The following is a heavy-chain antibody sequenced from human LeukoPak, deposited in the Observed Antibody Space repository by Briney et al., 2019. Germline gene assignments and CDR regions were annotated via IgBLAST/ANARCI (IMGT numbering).Heavy chain of an antibody. V-gene: IGHV1-46*01. Sequence: ASVKVFCKASGYTFSSYSIHWVRQAPGQGLEWMGLINPNIGSTTYAQEFQGRVTMTSDTSTSTVYMELSSLRSEDTAVYYCGRATVGLYWGQGTLVTVSS. CDR3: GRATVGLY. CDR2: INPNIGST. J-gene: IGHJ4*02. D-gene: IGHD4-23*01. CDR1: GYTFSSYS.